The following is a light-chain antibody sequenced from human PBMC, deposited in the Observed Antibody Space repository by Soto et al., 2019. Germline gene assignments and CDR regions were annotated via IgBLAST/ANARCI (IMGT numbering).Light chain of an antibody. V-gene: IGKV1-12*01. J-gene: IGKJ4*01. CDR3: QQASSFPLT. CDR2: AAS. CDR1: QLISSW. Sequence: IQITQSPSSESASVGDTVTITCRASQLISSWLAWYQQKPGKAPKLLIYAASNLQSGVPSRFSGSESGTDFTLTISSLQPEDFATYFCQQASSFPLTFGGGTKVEI.